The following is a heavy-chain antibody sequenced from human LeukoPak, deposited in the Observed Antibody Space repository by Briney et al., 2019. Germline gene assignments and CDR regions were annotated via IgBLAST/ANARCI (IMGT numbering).Heavy chain of an antibody. V-gene: IGHV3-30-3*01. D-gene: IGHD3-22*01. CDR2: ISYDGSNK. CDR1: GFTFSSYA. J-gene: IGHJ4*02. Sequence: QPGRSLRLSCAASGFTFSSYAMHWVRQAPGKGLEGVAVISYDGSNKYYADSVKGRFTISRDNSKNTLYLQMNSLRAEDTAGYYCARDGEYYYDSIGPGYFDYWGQGTLVSVSS. CDR3: ARDGEYYYDSIGPGYFDY.